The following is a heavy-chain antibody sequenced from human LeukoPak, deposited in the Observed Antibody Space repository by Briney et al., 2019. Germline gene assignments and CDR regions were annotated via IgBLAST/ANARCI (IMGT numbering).Heavy chain of an antibody. Sequence: PGGSLRLSCAASGFTFSSYGMHWVRQAPGKGLVWVSRINSDGSSTSYADSVKGRFTISRDNAKNTLYLQMNSLRAEDTAVYYCARDPGYEMATIMDYWGQGTLVTVSS. V-gene: IGHV3-74*01. J-gene: IGHJ4*02. CDR3: ARDPGYEMATIMDY. CDR2: INSDGSST. D-gene: IGHD5-24*01. CDR1: GFTFSSYG.